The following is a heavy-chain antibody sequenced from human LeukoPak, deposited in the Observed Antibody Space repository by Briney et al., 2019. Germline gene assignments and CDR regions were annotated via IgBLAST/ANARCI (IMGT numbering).Heavy chain of an antibody. Sequence: PGGSLRLSCAASGFILGDYGMMWLRQAPGKGLEWVSGINWNGGSTGYADSVKGRFTISRDNAKNSLYLQMNSLRAEDTALYYCARDSSCWTNYFDSWGQGTLVTVSS. J-gene: IGHJ4*02. CDR1: GFILGDYG. V-gene: IGHV3-20*04. D-gene: IGHD6-13*01. CDR2: INWNGGST. CDR3: ARDSSCWTNYFDS.